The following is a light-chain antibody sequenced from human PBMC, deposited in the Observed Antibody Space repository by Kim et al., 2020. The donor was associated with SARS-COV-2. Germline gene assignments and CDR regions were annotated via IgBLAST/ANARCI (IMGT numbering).Light chain of an antibody. V-gene: IGLV1-36*01. CDR3: AAWDDRLNGWV. CDR2: YDD. CDR1: SSNIGNNA. J-gene: IGLJ3*02. Sequence: ELTQPPSVSEAPRQRVTISCSGSSSNIGNNAVHWYQQLPGKAPKLLIYYDDLLPSGVSDRFSGSKSGTSASLAISGLQSEDEADYYCAAWDDRLNGWVFGGGTKVTVL.